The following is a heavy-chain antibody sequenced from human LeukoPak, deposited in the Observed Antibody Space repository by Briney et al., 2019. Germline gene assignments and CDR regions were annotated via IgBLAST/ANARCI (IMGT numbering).Heavy chain of an antibody. CDR3: AREITMVRGVIITGGSTNWFDP. CDR1: GGTFSSYA. D-gene: IGHD3-10*01. Sequence: GASVKVSCKASGGTFSSYAISWVRQAPGQGLEWMGGIIPIFGTANYAQKFQGRVTITTDESTSTAYMELSSLRSEDTAVYYCAREITMVRGVIITGGSTNWFDPWGQGTLVTVSS. CDR2: IIPIFGTA. V-gene: IGHV1-69*05. J-gene: IGHJ5*02.